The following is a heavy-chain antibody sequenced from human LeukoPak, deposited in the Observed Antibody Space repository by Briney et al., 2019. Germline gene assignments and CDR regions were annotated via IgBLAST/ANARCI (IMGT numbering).Heavy chain of an antibody. D-gene: IGHD3-10*01. CDR1: GFTVSSNY. CDR2: IYSGGST. J-gene: IGHJ4*02. Sequence: GGSLRLSCAASGFTVSSNYMSWVRQAPGKGLEWVSVIYSGGSTYYADSVKGRFTISRDNSKNTLYLQTNSLRAEDTAVYYCATPLLWFGELSTDYWGQGTLVTVSS. V-gene: IGHV3-66*01. CDR3: ATPLLWFGELSTDY.